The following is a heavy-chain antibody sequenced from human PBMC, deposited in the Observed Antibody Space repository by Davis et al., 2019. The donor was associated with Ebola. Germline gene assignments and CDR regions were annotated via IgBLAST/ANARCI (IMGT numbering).Heavy chain of an antibody. CDR2: FIPIFGTA. Sequence: AASVKVSCKASGGTFSSYAISWVRQAPGQGLEWMGGFIPIFGTANYAQKFQGRVTITADESTSTAYMELSSLRSDDTAVYYCARVAVLDAFDMWGQGTMVTVSS. V-gene: IGHV1-69*13. CDR1: GGTFSSYA. J-gene: IGHJ3*02. D-gene: IGHD4/OR15-4a*01. CDR3: ARVAVLDAFDM.